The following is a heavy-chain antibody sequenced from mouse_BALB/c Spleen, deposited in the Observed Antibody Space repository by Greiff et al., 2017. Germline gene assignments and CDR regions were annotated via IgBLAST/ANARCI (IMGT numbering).Heavy chain of an antibody. D-gene: IGHD2-3*01. Sequence: QGQLQQSGAELVRPGASVTLSCKASGYTFTDYEMHWVKQTPVHGLEWIGAIDPETGGTAYNQKFKGKATLTADKSSSTAYMELRSLTSEDSAVYYCTRDGYLDYWGQGTTLTVSS. CDR2: IDPETGGT. CDR1: GYTFTDYE. CDR3: TRDGYLDY. V-gene: IGHV1-15*01. J-gene: IGHJ2*01.